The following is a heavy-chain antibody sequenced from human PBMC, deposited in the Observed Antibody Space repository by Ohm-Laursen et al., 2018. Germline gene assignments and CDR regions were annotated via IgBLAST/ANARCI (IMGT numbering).Heavy chain of an antibody. V-gene: IGHV3-23*01. CDR2: ISGSGITT. CDR1: GFTFSSYA. CDR3: AKDQRV. J-gene: IGHJ4*02. Sequence: SLRLSCTASGFTFSSYAISWVRQAPGKGLEWVSSISGSGITTYYADSVKGRFTISRDNSRNTLYLQMNSLRAEDTALYYCAKDQRVGGQGILVTVYS.